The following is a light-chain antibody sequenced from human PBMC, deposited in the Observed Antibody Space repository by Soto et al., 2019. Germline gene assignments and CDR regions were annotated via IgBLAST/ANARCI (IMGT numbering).Light chain of an antibody. CDR2: EVS. CDR1: SHDIGNGYDS. V-gene: IGLV2-14*01. Sequence: QSALTQPASVSGSPGQSITISCTGTSHDIGNGYDSVSWYQQHPGKAPKLIIYEVSNRPSGVSNRFSGSKSGNTASLTISGLQAEDEADYYCSSYTSSSTLVVFGGGTKLTVL. CDR3: SSYTSSSTLVV. J-gene: IGLJ2*01.